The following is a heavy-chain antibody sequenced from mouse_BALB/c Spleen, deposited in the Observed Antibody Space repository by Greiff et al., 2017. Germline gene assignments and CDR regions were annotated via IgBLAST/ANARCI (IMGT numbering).Heavy chain of an antibody. D-gene: IGHD2-4*01. V-gene: IGHV5-4*02. CDR3: ARAIYYDYDASSWFAY. CDR2: ISDGGSYT. CDR1: GFTFSDYY. J-gene: IGHJ3*01. Sequence: EVHLVESGGGLVKPGGSLKLSCAASGFTFSDYYMYWVRQTPEKRLEWVATISDGGSYTYYPDSVKGRFTISRDNAKNNLYLQMSSLKSEDTAMYYCARAIYYDYDASSWFAYWGQGTLVTVSA.